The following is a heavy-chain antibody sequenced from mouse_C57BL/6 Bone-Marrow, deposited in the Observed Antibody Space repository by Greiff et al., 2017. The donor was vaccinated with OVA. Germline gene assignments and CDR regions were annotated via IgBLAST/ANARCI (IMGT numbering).Heavy chain of an antibody. CDR2: INPNNGGT. D-gene: IGHD1-1*01. J-gene: IGHJ1*03. CDR3: ANYYGSSYTFWYFDV. V-gene: IGHV1-26*01. CDR1: GYTFTDYY. Sequence: VQLQQSGPELVKPGASVKISCKASGYTFTDYYMNWVKQSHGKSLEWIGDINPNNGGTSYNQKFKGKATLTVDKSSSTAYMELRSLTSEDSAVYYCANYYGSSYTFWYFDVWGTGTTVTVSS.